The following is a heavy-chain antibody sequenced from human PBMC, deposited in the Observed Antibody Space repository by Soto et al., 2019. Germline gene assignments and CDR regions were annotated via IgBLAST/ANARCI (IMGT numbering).Heavy chain of an antibody. D-gene: IGHD6-13*01. Sequence: GESLKISCKISGYRFSSFWIAWVRQKPGKGLEWMGIIYPGDATTIYSPSFQGRLTISADKSISTAYLQWSSLKASDTAMYYCARTSAAGKYYYGMDDWGQGTTVTVSS. V-gene: IGHV5-51*01. CDR2: IYPGDATT. CDR1: GYRFSSFW. CDR3: ARTSAAGKYYYGMDD. J-gene: IGHJ6*02.